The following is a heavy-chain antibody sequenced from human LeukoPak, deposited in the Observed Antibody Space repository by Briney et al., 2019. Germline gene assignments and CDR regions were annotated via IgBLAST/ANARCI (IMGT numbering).Heavy chain of an antibody. V-gene: IGHV1-46*01. J-gene: IGHJ4*02. CDR3: ARGGQRVWFGEYNDY. Sequence: ASVKVSCKASGYTFTSYYMHWVRQAPGQGLEWMGIINPSGGSTSYAQKFQGRVTMTRDTSTSTVYMELSSLRSEDTAVYYGARGGQRVWFGEYNDYWGQGTLVTVSS. CDR1: GYTFTSYY. D-gene: IGHD3-10*01. CDR2: INPSGGST.